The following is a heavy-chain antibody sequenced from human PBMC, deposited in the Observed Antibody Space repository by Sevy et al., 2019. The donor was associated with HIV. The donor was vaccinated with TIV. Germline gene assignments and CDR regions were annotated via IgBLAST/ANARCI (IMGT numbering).Heavy chain of an antibody. V-gene: IGHV3-30*02. CDR2: IRYDGSNK. CDR1: GFTFSSYG. D-gene: IGHD4-4*01. Sequence: GGSLRLSCAASGFTFSSYGMHWVRQAPGKGLEWVAFIRYDGSNKYYADSVKGRFTISRDNSKNTLYLQMNSLRAEDTALHYCAKVGYSNFDYWGQGTLVTVSS. CDR3: AKVGYSNFDY. J-gene: IGHJ4*02.